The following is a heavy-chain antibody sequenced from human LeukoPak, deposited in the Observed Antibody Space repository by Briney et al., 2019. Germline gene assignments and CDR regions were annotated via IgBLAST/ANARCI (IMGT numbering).Heavy chain of an antibody. D-gene: IGHD6-13*01. CDR3: ASYSSSDDAFDI. Sequence: GGSLRLSCVASGFTFGKYWMSWVRQAPGKGLEWVANIKLDGSEKNYVDSVKGRFTISRDNAKNSLYLQMNSLRAEDTAVYYCASYSSSDDAFDIWGQGTTVTVSS. CDR1: GFTFGKYW. V-gene: IGHV3-7*03. J-gene: IGHJ3*02. CDR2: IKLDGSEK.